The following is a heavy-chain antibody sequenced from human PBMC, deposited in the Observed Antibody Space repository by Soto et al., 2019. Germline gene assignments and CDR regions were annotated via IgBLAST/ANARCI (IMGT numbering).Heavy chain of an antibody. CDR2: MNPNSGNT. CDR3: ARDLTGTGYDAFDI. CDR1: GYTFTSYD. D-gene: IGHD1-1*01. J-gene: IGHJ3*02. V-gene: IGHV1-8*01. Sequence: GASVKVSCKASGYTFTSYDINWVRQATGQGLEWMGWMNPNSGNTGYAQKFQGRVTMTRNTSISTAYMELSSLRSEDTAVYYCARDLTGTGYDAFDIWGQGTMVTVSS.